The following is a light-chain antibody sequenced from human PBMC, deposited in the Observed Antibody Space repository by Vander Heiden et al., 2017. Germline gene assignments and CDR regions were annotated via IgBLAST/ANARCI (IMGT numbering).Light chain of an antibody. V-gene: IGLV3-21*02. J-gene: IGLJ2*01. Sequence: SYVLTQATSVSVAPGQTARMTCGGKDIGSKSVHWYHQKPGQAPALVGFDESGRPSGIPERFSGSSSGDTATLTINRVEAGDEADYFCQVWDTSSEHVVFGGGTKLTVL. CDR3: QVWDTSSEHVV. CDR2: DES. CDR1: DIGSKS.